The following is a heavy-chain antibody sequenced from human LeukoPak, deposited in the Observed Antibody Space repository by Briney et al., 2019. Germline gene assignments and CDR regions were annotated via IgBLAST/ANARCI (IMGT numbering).Heavy chain of an antibody. CDR3: ARDAGILTGYFFGMDV. Sequence: SVKVSCKASGGTFSSYAISWVRQAPGQGLEWMGGVIPIFGTANYAQKFQGRVTITADESTSTAYMELSSLRSEDTAVYYCARDAGILTGYFFGMDVWGKGTTVTVSS. V-gene: IGHV1-69*01. J-gene: IGHJ6*04. D-gene: IGHD3-9*01. CDR1: GGTFSSYA. CDR2: VIPIFGTA.